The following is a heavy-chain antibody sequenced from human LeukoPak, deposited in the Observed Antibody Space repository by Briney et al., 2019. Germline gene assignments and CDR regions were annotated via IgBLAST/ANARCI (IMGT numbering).Heavy chain of an antibody. CDR1: GFTFSSYG. Sequence: GGSLRLSCVASGFTFSSYGMSWVRQAPGRGLEWVSAISGSGGSTYYADSVKGRFTISRDNSKNTLYLQMNSLRAEDTAVYYCALRGYSYGSHWFDPWGQGTLVTVSS. CDR2: ISGSGGST. CDR3: ALRGYSYGSHWFDP. D-gene: IGHD5-18*01. V-gene: IGHV3-23*01. J-gene: IGHJ5*02.